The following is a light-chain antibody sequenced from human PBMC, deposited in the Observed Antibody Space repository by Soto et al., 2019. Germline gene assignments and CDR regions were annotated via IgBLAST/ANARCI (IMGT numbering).Light chain of an antibody. V-gene: IGLV2-11*01. J-gene: IGLJ1*01. CDR2: DVS. CDR3: CSYAGTYTYV. CDR1: SSDVGAYNY. Sequence: QSALTQPRSVSGSPGQSVTISCTGTSSDVGAYNYVSWYQQYPGKAPKLMIYDVSKRPSGVPDRFSGSKSGNTASLTISGHQAEDEADYYCCSYAGTYTYVFGTGTKVTVL.